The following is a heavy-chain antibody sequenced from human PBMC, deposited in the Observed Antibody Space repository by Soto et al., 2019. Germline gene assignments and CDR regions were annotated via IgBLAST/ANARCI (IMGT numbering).Heavy chain of an antibody. Sequence: QVRLVQSGTEVKKPGASVKVSCKASGYTFLDFYIHWVRQAPGQGLEWMGFINPSGGGTTYAQQFQGRLTMTRDTSTSTVYMELITLRSEDTAIYYCARDKPFSADYWGQGTLVT. CDR1: GYTFLDFY. J-gene: IGHJ4*02. CDR3: ARDKPFSADY. D-gene: IGHD3-3*02. CDR2: INPSGGGT. V-gene: IGHV1-46*01.